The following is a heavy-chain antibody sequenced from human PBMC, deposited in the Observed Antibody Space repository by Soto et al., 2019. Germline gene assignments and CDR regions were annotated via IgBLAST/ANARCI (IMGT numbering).Heavy chain of an antibody. CDR2: ISGSGDST. CDR3: ATRNYYDSTGYYYWYYFDF. V-gene: IGHV3-23*01. Sequence: EVQLLESGGGFVQPGGSLRLSCAASGITFSNYAMSWVRQAPGKGLEWVSVISGSGDSTYYAESVKGRFTISRDNSKNTLHLQMKNLGAEDTALYYCATRNYYDSTGYYYWYYFDFWGQGTLVTVSS. D-gene: IGHD3-22*01. J-gene: IGHJ4*02. CDR1: GITFSNYA.